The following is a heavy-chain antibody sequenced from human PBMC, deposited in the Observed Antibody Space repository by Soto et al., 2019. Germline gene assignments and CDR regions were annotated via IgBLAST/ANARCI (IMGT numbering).Heavy chain of an antibody. CDR2: ISSGATTT. V-gene: IGHV3-23*01. Sequence: GGSLRLSCTASGFTFSGCAMSWVRQAPGKGLEWVSGISSGATTTYYPDSVKGRFTISRDNSDNTLSLQMNSLRAEDTAVYYCAKDIDSFSAIDYWGQGTLVTVSS. J-gene: IGHJ4*02. CDR3: AKDIDSFSAIDY. D-gene: IGHD3-22*01. CDR1: GFTFSGCA.